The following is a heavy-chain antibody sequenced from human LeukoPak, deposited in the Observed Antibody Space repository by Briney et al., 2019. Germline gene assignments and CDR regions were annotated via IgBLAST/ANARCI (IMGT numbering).Heavy chain of an antibody. CDR2: ISAYNGNT. CDR1: GYTFTGYY. V-gene: IGHV1-18*04. J-gene: IGHJ4*02. CDR3: ALESGSYLGRFDY. D-gene: IGHD1-26*01. Sequence: ASVKVSCKASGYTFTGYYMHWVRQAPGQGLEWMGWISAYNGNTNYAQKLQGRVTMTTDTSTSTAYMELRSLRSDDTAVYYCALESGSYLGRFDYWGQGTLVTVSS.